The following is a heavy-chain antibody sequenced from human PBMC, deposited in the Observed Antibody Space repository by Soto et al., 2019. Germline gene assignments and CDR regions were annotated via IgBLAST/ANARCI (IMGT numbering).Heavy chain of an antibody. J-gene: IGHJ6*02. V-gene: IGHV4-61*01. Sequence: QVQLQESGPGLVKPSETLSLTCTVSGGSVSSGSYYWSWIRQPPGKGLEWIGYIYYSGSTNYNPSLKRRVTIAVDTSKYPVSLKLSSVTAADTAVYYCASDRYYGSGSYRTIYYYSYGMDDWGQGTTVTVSS. CDR1: GGSVSSGSYY. D-gene: IGHD3-10*01. CDR3: ASDRYYGSGSYRTIYYYSYGMDD. CDR2: IYYSGST.